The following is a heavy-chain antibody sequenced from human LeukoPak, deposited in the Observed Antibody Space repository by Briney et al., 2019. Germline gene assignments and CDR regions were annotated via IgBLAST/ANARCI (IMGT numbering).Heavy chain of an antibody. CDR1: GYSISSGYY. CDR2: FYDSGNT. CDR3: ARRWRWLQSPPDY. D-gene: IGHD5-24*01. V-gene: IGHV4-38-2*02. J-gene: IGHJ4*02. Sequence: SETLSLTCTVSGYSISSGYYWGWIRQPPGKGLEWIGSFYDSGNTYYNPSLKSRVTISVDTSKNQFSLKLSSVTAADTAVYYCARRWRWLQSPPDYWGQGTLVTVSS.